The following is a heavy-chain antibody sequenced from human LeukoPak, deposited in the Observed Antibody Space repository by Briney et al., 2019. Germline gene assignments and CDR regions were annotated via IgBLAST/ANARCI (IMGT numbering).Heavy chain of an antibody. CDR3: ARARGGAAISRLLDY. CDR2: INPSGGST. Sequence: ASVKVSCKASGYTFTSYYMHWVRQAPGQGLEWMGIINPSGGSTSYAQKFQGRVTMTRDTSTSTVYMELSRLRSDDTAVYYCARARGGAAISRLLDYWGQGTLVTVSS. CDR1: GYTFTSYY. D-gene: IGHD2-2*01. J-gene: IGHJ4*02. V-gene: IGHV1-46*01.